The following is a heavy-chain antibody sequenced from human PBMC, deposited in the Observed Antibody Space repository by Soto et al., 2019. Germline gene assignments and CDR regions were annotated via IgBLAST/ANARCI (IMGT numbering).Heavy chain of an antibody. Sequence: SQTLSLTCAISGDSVSSNSAAWNSIRQSPSRGLEWLGRTYYRSKWYNEYAVSVKSRITINPDTSKNQFSLHLNSVTPEDTAVYYCARASGYFDNWGQGTLVTVSS. D-gene: IGHD6-6*01. J-gene: IGHJ4*02. CDR2: TYYRSKWYN. CDR1: GDSVSSNSAA. V-gene: IGHV6-1*01. CDR3: ARASGYFDN.